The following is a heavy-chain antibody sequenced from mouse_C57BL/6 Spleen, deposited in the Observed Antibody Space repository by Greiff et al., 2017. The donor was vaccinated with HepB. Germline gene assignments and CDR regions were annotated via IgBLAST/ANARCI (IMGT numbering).Heavy chain of an antibody. CDR2: FYPGSGSI. CDR1: GYTFTEYT. Sequence: QVQLKQSGAELVKPGASVKLSCKASGYTFTEYTIHWVKQRSGQGLEWIGWFYPGSGSIKYNEKFKDKATLTADKSSSTVYMELSRLTSEDSAVYFCARHEEGIAYSNYPYYFDYWGQGTTLTVSS. D-gene: IGHD2-5*01. J-gene: IGHJ2*01. CDR3: ARHEEGIAYSNYPYYFDY. V-gene: IGHV1-62-2*01.